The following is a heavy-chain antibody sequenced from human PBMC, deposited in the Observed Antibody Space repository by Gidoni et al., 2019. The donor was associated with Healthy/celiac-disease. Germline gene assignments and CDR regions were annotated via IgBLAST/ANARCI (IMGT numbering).Heavy chain of an antibody. CDR2: ISYDGSNK. CDR3: AKDLLAGMIPRGFDY. CDR1: GFTFSSYG. Sequence: QVQLGESGGGGVQPGRSLRLSCAAAGFTFSSYGMHWVRQAPGKGLEWLAVISYDGSNKYYADSVKGRFTISRDNSKNTLYLQMNSLRAEDTAVYYCAKDLLAGMIPRGFDYWGQGTLVTVSS. D-gene: IGHD3-22*01. V-gene: IGHV3-30*18. J-gene: IGHJ4*02.